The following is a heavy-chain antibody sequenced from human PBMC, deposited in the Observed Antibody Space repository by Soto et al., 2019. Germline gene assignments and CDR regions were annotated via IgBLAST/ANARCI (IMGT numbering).Heavy chain of an antibody. CDR2: IIPIFGTA. CDR1: GGTFSSYA. Sequence: QVQLVQSGAEVKKPGSSVKVSCKASGGTFSSYAISWVRQAPGQGLEWMGGIIPIFGTANYAQKFQGRVTITADESTSTAYMELSSLRSEDTAVYYCAIVIKQLVPAADEYFQHWGQSTLVTVSS. CDR3: AIVIKQLVPAADEYFQH. D-gene: IGHD6-6*01. J-gene: IGHJ1*01. V-gene: IGHV1-69*01.